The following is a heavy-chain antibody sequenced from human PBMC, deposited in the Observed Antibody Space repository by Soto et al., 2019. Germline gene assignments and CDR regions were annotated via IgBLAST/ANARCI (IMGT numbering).Heavy chain of an antibody. Sequence: QVQLAQYGAEVKKPGSSVKVSCKASGGTFRSHAISWVRQAPGQGLEWMGGIIPMFGTAKYAPKFQGRVTITADESTSTLYMELKSLRSADTAVYYCARASMVVETGIPGGMDVWGQGTTVTVSS. D-gene: IGHD2-21*02. CDR3: ARASMVVETGIPGGMDV. J-gene: IGHJ6*02. V-gene: IGHV1-69*01. CDR1: GGTFRSHA. CDR2: IIPMFGTA.